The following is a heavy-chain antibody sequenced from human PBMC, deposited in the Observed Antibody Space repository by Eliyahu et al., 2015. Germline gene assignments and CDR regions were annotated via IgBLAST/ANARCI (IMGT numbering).Heavy chain of an antibody. CDR2: ILTDGST. CDR1: GFTVPKYH. Sequence: EVQLVESGGGLIQPGGSLXLSCAASGFTVPKYHLSWVRQAPGKGPEWVSVILTDGSTNYAGSVKGRFTISRDNSGNTLFLQMNSLGADDTAVYYCARQPETSTNRYYFDYWGQGTLVTVSS. CDR3: ARQPETSTNRYYFDY. V-gene: IGHV3-53*01. J-gene: IGHJ4*02. D-gene: IGHD2-8*01.